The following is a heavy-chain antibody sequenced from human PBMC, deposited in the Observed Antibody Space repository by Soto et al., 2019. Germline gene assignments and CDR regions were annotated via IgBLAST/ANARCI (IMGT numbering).Heavy chain of an antibody. CDR2: ISGYNGAT. V-gene: IGHV1-18*01. J-gene: IGHJ6*02. Sequence: QGQLVQSGAEVKKPGASVKVSCKASGYTFTRYGISWVRQAPGQGLEWMGWISGYNGATNYAQKFQGRVTMTVDTSTTTAFMELRSLTSADRAVYYCAKNGQPPYYYYGMDVWGQGTTVTVSS. CDR3: AKNGQPPYYYYGMDV. CDR1: GYTFTRYG. D-gene: IGHD2-8*01.